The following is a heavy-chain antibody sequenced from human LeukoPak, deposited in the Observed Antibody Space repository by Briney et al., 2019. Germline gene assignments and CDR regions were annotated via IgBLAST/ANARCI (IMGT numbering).Heavy chain of an antibody. V-gene: IGHV3-23*01. CDR2: ISGSGGST. Sequence: ETLSLTCTVSGGSISSYYWSWVRQAPGKGLEWVSAISGSGGSTYYADSVKGRFTISRDNSKNTLYLQMNSLRAEDTAVYYCARDRGYSYGGGFDYWGQGTLVTVSS. CDR3: ARDRGYSYGGGFDY. D-gene: IGHD5-18*01. CDR1: GGSISSYY. J-gene: IGHJ4*02.